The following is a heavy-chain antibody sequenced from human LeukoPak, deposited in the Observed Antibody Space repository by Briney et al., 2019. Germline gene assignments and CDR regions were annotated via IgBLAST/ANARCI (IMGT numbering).Heavy chain of an antibody. J-gene: IGHJ6*03. CDR3: ARVQYDFWSGYSMDV. CDR2: IYHSGST. V-gene: IGHV4-59*12. CDR1: GGSISSYY. D-gene: IGHD3-3*01. Sequence: PSETLSLTCTVSGGSISSYYWSWIRQPPGKGLEWIGYIYHSGSTYYNPSLKSRVTISVDRSKNQFSLKLSSVTAADTAVYYCARVQYDFWSGYSMDVWGKGTTVTVSS.